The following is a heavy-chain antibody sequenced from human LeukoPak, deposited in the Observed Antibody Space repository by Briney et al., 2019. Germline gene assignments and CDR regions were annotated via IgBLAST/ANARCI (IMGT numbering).Heavy chain of an antibody. CDR3: ARRGRAARGFDP. Sequence: ASVKVSCKASGYTFTSYDINWVRQATGQGLEWMGWMNPNSGNTGYAQKFQGRVTITRNTSISTAYMELSSLRSEDTAVHYCARRGRAARGFDPWGQGTLVTASS. J-gene: IGHJ5*02. D-gene: IGHD6-6*01. CDR2: MNPNSGNT. V-gene: IGHV1-8*03. CDR1: GYTFTSYD.